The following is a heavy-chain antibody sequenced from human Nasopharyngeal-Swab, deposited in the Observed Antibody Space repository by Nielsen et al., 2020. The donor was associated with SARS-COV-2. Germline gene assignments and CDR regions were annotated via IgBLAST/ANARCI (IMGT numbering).Heavy chain of an antibody. CDR2: ISSSSSYT. Sequence: GGSLRLSCAASGFTFSDYYMSWIRQAPGKGLEWVSYISSSSSYTNYADSVKGRFTISRDNAKNSLYLQMNSLRAEDTAVYYCARDQILQEYYYDSSGYWGIDYWGQGTLVTVSS. CDR1: GFTFSDYY. J-gene: IGHJ4*02. D-gene: IGHD3-22*01. CDR3: ARDQILQEYYYDSSGYWGIDY. V-gene: IGHV3-11*06.